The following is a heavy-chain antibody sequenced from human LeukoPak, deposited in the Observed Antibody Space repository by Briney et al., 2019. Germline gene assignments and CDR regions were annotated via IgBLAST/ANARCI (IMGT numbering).Heavy chain of an antibody. J-gene: IGHJ6*02. CDR3: AKSRSMHV. CDR2: IRGSGGST. V-gene: IGHV3-23*01. Sequence: GGSLRLSCAASGFTFSSYAMRWVRQAPGKGLQWVSAIRGSGGSTSYPDSLKRRFTISKNNSKNTLYLQMNSLRAEDTAVYYCAKSRSMHVWAQEPTLTVSS. CDR1: GFTFSSYA.